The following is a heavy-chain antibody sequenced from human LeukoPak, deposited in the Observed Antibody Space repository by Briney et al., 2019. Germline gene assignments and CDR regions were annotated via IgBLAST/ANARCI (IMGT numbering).Heavy chain of an antibody. V-gene: IGHV3-23*01. CDR1: GITLSNYG. J-gene: IGHJ4*02. CDR2: ISGSGGET. CDR3: AKRGVVIRVILVGFHKEAYYFDS. Sequence: GGSLRLSCAVSGITLSNYGMSWVRQAPGKGLEWVAGISGSGGETNYADPVKGRFTISRDNRKNTLYLQMNSLRAEDTAVYFCAKRGVVIRVILVGFHKEAYYFDSWGQGALVTVSS. D-gene: IGHD3-22*01.